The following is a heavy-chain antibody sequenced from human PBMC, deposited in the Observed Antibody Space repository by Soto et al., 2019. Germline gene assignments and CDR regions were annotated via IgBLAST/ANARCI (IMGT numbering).Heavy chain of an antibody. CDR3: ARDPYYSGNLGAHWFDP. CDR2: IYYTGYT. D-gene: IGHD3-16*01. CDR1: GGSFSGYY. J-gene: IGHJ5*02. V-gene: IGHV4-30-4*08. Sequence: SETLSLTCAVYGGSFSGYYWSWIRQPPGKGLEFIGYIYYTGYTYYNPSLKSRLTISIDPSKNQFSLTLSSMTAADTAVCYCARDPYYSGNLGAHWFDPWGQGTLVTVSS.